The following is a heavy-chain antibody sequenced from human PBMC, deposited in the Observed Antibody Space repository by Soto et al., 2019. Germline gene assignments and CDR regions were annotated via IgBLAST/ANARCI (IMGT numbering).Heavy chain of an antibody. CDR1: GGSFISYS. CDR3: AKSLRFVDHAYMDV. D-gene: IGHD2-21*01. J-gene: IGHJ6*03. Sequence: QVQLVQSGAELKKPGSSVKVSCEASGGSFISYSFTWVRQAPGQGLEWMVRIIPIQGKAHYALKFQDRVTITADRSTRTAYMELRSLRPEDTAVYYCAKSLRFVDHAYMDVWGKGTTVTVSS. V-gene: IGHV1-69*02. CDR2: IIPIQGKA.